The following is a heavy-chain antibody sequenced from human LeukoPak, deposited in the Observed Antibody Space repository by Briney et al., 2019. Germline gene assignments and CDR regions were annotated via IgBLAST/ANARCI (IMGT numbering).Heavy chain of an antibody. V-gene: IGHV4-39*07. CDR1: GGSFSSSSYF. D-gene: IGHD6-19*01. Sequence: SETLSLTCTVSGGSFSSSSYFWGWIRQPPGKGLEYIGSIYYSGLTYYNPSLKSRITISIDTSKNQFSLKLSSVTAADTAVYYCARQQWLVSTVYYFDYWGQGTLVAVSS. CDR2: IYYSGLT. CDR3: ARQQWLVSTVYYFDY. J-gene: IGHJ4*02.